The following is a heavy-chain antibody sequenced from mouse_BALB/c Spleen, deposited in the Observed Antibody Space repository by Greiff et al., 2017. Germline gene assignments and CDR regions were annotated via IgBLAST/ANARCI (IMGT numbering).Heavy chain of an antibody. CDR1: GYTFTSYW. CDR2: INPSTGYT. J-gene: IGHJ3*01. D-gene: IGHD2-14*01. CDR3: AIEGTAY. V-gene: IGHV1-7*01. Sequence: QVQLQQSGAELAKPGASVKMSCKASGYTFTSYWMHWVKQRPGQGLEWIGYINPSTGYTEYNQKFKDKATLPADKSSSTAYMQLSSLTSEDSAVYYCAIEGTAYWGQGTLVTVSA.